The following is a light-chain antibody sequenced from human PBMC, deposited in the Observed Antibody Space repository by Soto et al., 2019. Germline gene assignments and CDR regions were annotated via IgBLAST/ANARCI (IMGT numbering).Light chain of an antibody. CDR3: QQSYSTPPT. V-gene: IGKV1-39*01. CDR1: QSISSY. CDR2: APS. Sequence: DLQMTQSPSSLSASVGDRVTITCRASQSISSYLNWYQQKPGKAPKLLIYAPSSLQSGVPSRFSGSGSGTDFTLTISSLQPEDFATYYCQQSYSTPPTFGGGTKVEIK. J-gene: IGKJ4*01.